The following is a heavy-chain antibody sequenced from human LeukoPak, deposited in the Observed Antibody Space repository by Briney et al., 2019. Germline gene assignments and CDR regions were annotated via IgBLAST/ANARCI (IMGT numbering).Heavy chain of an antibody. J-gene: IGHJ4*02. Sequence: SETLSLTCTVSGGSISSYYWSWIRQPAGKGLEWIGRIYTSGSTNYNPSLKSRVTMSVDTSKNQFSLKLSSVTAADTAVYYRARAPPYGSGSYLPDYWGQGTLVTVSS. CDR3: ARAPPYGSGSYLPDY. V-gene: IGHV4-4*07. CDR1: GGSISSYY. D-gene: IGHD3-10*01. CDR2: IYTSGST.